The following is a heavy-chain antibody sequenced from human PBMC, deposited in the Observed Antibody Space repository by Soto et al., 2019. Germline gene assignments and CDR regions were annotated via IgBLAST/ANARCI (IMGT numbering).Heavy chain of an antibody. CDR2: IYYSGNT. Sequence: SETLSLTCTVSGGSISSSSYYWGWIRQPPGKGLEWIGCIYYSGNTNYNPSLKSRVTISVDTSKNQFSLRLTSVTAADTAVYYCARLRCSSIWFCNYMDLWGKGTTVTVSS. CDR3: ARLRCSSIWFCNYMDL. D-gene: IGHD6-19*01. J-gene: IGHJ6*03. V-gene: IGHV4-39*07. CDR1: GGSISSSSYY.